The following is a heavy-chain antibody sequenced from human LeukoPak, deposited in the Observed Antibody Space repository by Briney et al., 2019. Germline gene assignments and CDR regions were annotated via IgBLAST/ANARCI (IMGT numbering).Heavy chain of an antibody. CDR1: GGSISSSSYY. Sequence: PSETLSLTCTVSGGSISSSSYYWGWIRQPPGKGLEWIGSIYYSGSTYYNPSLKSRVTISVDTSKNQFSLKLSSVTAADTAVYYCARFAYYGGKVGYFDYWGQGTLVTVSS. CDR2: IYYSGST. CDR3: ARFAYYGGKVGYFDY. V-gene: IGHV4-39*07. D-gene: IGHD4-23*01. J-gene: IGHJ4*02.